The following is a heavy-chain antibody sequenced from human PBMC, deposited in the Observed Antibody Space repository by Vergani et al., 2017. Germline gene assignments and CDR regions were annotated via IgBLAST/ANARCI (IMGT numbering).Heavy chain of an antibody. CDR2: IDEYGNRA. J-gene: IGHJ1*01. CDR3: ATKSCGTPGCQIGYFRE. Sequence: EVQLVESGGGSVQSGGSLRLSCVASGFSFNTYWMHWVRQVPGKGLMWVARIDEYGNRATYGDFETGRFTISRDNSKSTLYLQMNSLRTEDTAVYYCATKSCGTPGCQIGYFREWGQGTLVTVSS. V-gene: IGHV3-74*03. D-gene: IGHD1-1*01. CDR1: GFSFNTYW.